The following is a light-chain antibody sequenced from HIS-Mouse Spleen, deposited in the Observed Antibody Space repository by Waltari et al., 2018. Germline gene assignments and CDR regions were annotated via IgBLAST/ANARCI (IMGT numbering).Light chain of an antibody. Sequence: QSVLTQPPSASGTPGQRVTISCSGRSSNIGSTYVYWYQQLPGTAPKLLIYRNNQAPSGVPDRFSGSKSGTSASLASSGLRSEDEAEYYCAAWDDSLSGVVFGGGTKLTVL. CDR1: SSNIGSTY. CDR2: RNN. J-gene: IGLJ2*01. V-gene: IGLV1-47*01. CDR3: AAWDDSLSGVV.